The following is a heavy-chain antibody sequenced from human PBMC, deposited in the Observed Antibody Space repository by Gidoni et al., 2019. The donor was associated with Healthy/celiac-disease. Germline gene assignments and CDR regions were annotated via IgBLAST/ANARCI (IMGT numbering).Heavy chain of an antibody. CDR2: IYYSGST. D-gene: IGHD5-12*01. J-gene: IGHJ4*02. Sequence: QLQLQESGPGLVKPSETLSLTCTVSGGSISSSSYYWGWIRQPPGKGLELIGGIYYSGSTYYNPSPKMRVTISVDTSKNQFSLKLSSVTAADTAVYYCARLNSGYDFDYWGQGTLVTVSS. CDR3: ARLNSGYDFDY. V-gene: IGHV4-39*01. CDR1: GGSISSSSYY.